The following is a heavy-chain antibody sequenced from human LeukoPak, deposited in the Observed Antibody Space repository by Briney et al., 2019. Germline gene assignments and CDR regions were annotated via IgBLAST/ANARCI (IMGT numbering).Heavy chain of an antibody. CDR1: GGTFSSYA. D-gene: IGHD2-2*01. V-gene: IGHV1-69*06. CDR2: IIPIFGTA. Sequence: ASVKVSCQASGGTFSSYAISWVRQAPGQGLEWMGGIIPIFGTANYAQKFQGRVTITADKSTSTAYMELSSLRSEDTAVYYCARDFGTNAFDIWGQGTMVTVSS. CDR3: ARDFGTNAFDI. J-gene: IGHJ3*02.